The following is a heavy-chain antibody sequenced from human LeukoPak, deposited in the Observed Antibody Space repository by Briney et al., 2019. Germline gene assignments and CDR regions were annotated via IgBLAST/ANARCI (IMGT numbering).Heavy chain of an antibody. CDR2: ISGSGGNT. CDR1: GFAFSNYA. Sequence: GGSLRLSCAASGFAFSNYAMRWVRQAPGKGLECVSTISGSGGNTYYADSVKGRFSVSRDNSKTTLYLQMNSLRAEDTAVYYCAKEGSTVTAGQYFDYWGQGTLVTVSS. V-gene: IGHV3-23*01. D-gene: IGHD4-17*01. CDR3: AKEGSTVTAGQYFDY. J-gene: IGHJ4*02.